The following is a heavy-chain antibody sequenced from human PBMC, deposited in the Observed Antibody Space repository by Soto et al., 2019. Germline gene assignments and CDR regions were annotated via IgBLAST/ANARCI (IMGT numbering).Heavy chain of an antibody. V-gene: IGHV3-48*04. CDR1: GFTFSTYG. CDR2: ISGTTTTV. J-gene: IGHJ6*03. D-gene: IGHD4-17*01. CDR3: ASTTVGRPPYYFYYMDV. Sequence: EVQLVESGGGLVQPGGSLRLSCAASGFTFSTYGMHWVRQAPGKGLEWVSYISGTTTTVYYADSVEGRFTISRDNAKNSLYLQMDSLRVEDTAVYYRASTTVGRPPYYFYYMDVWGKGTTVTVSS.